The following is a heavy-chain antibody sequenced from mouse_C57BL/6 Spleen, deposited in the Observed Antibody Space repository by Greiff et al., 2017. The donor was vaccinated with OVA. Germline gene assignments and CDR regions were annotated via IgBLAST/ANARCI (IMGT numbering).Heavy chain of an antibody. Sequence: VHVKQSGPELVKPGASVKISCKASGYSFTGYYMNWVKQSPEKSLEWIGEINPSTGGTTYNQKFKAKATLTVDKSSSTAYMQLKSLTSEDSAVYYCARSQYDSYFDYWGQGTTLTVSS. J-gene: IGHJ2*01. CDR2: INPSTGGT. CDR1: GYSFTGYY. V-gene: IGHV1-42*01. CDR3: ARSQYDSYFDY. D-gene: IGHD2-4*01.